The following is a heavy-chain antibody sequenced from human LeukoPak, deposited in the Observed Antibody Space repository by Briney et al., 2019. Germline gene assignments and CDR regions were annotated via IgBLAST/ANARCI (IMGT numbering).Heavy chain of an antibody. V-gene: IGHV4-39*01. CDR2: IYYSGST. J-gene: IGHJ5*02. Sequence: PSETLPLTCTVSGGSISSSSYYWGWIRQPPGKGLEWIGSIYYSGSTYYNPSLKSRVTISVDTSKNQFSLKLSSVTAADTAVYYCARPAAPFAWSDPWGQGTLVTVSS. CDR3: ARPAAPFAWSDP. D-gene: IGHD6-6*01. CDR1: GGSISSSSYY.